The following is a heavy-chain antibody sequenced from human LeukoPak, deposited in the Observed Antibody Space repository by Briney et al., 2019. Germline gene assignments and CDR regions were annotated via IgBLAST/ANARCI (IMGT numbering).Heavy chain of an antibody. CDR2: INPSGGST. Sequence: ASVKVSCEASGYTFTSYYMHWVRQAPGQGLEWMGIINPSGGSTSYAQKFQGRVTMTRDTSTSTVYMELSSLRSEDTAVYYCARDAKVTMVRGVGVDYWGQGTLVTVSS. D-gene: IGHD3-10*01. J-gene: IGHJ4*02. CDR1: GYTFTSYY. V-gene: IGHV1-46*01. CDR3: ARDAKVTMVRGVGVDY.